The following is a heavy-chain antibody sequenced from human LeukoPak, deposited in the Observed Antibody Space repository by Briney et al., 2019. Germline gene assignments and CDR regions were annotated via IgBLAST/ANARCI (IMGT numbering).Heavy chain of an antibody. CDR1: GFTFSSYA. CDR3: ARDFLEWLSLDY. J-gene: IGHJ4*02. Sequence: GGSLRLSCAASGFTFSSYAMSWVRQAPGEGLEWVSAISGSGGSTYYADSVKGRFTISRDNSKNTLYLQMNSLRAEDTAVYYCARDFLEWLSLDYWGQGTLVTVSS. CDR2: ISGSGGST. V-gene: IGHV3-23*01. D-gene: IGHD3-3*01.